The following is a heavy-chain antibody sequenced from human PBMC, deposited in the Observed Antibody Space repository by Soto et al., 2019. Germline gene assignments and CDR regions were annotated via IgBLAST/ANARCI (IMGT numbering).Heavy chain of an antibody. CDR3: AKWDGSSSAYFDY. V-gene: IGHV3-23*01. CDR2: ISGSGGST. D-gene: IGHD6-6*01. J-gene: IGHJ4*02. Sequence: PGGSLRLSCAASGFTFSSYAMSWVRQAPGKGLEWVSAISGSGGSTYYADSVKGRFTISRDNSKNTLYLQMNSLRAVDTAVYYCAKWDGSSSAYFDYWGQGTLVTVSS. CDR1: GFTFSSYA.